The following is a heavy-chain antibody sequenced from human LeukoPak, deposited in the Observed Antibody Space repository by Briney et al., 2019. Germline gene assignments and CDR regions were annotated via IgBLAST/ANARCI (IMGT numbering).Heavy chain of an antibody. D-gene: IGHD3-10*01. J-gene: IGHJ6*02. Sequence: ASVKVSCKTPGYSFSTFDINWVRQATGQGLEWMGWMNPNSGNTNYAQKFQGRLTMTRDTSISTAYMELSSLRSEDTAVYYCARGGTLVQGVTILYGMDVWGQGTTVTVSS. CDR1: GYSFSTFD. V-gene: IGHV1-8*01. CDR2: MNPNSGNT. CDR3: ARGGTLVQGVTILYGMDV.